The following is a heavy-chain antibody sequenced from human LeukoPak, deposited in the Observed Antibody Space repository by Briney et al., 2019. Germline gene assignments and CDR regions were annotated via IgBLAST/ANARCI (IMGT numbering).Heavy chain of an antibody. CDR2: IYSGGST. CDR3: ARDLRLYGSGTYYYYGMDV. Sequence: GGSLRLSCAASGFTVSSNYMGWVRQAPGKGLEWVSVIYSGGSTYYADSVKGRFTISRDNSKNTLYLQMNSLRAEDTAVYYCARDLRLYGSGTYYYYGMDVWGQGTTVTVSS. D-gene: IGHD3-10*01. CDR1: GFTVSSNY. J-gene: IGHJ6*02. V-gene: IGHV3-66*01.